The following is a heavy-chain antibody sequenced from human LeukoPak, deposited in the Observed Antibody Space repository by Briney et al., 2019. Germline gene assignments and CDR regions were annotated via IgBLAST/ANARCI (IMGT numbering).Heavy chain of an antibody. CDR1: GYTFTSYD. D-gene: IGHD6-19*01. CDR3: ARGEYSSGWYPYAFDI. V-gene: IGHV1-2*04. J-gene: IGHJ3*02. CDR2: MNPNSGGT. Sequence: ASVKVSCKASGYTFTSYDINWVRQATGQGLEWMGWMNPNSGGTNYAQKFQGWVTMTRDTSISTAYMELSRLRSDDTAVYYCARGEYSSGWYPYAFDIWGQGTMVTVSS.